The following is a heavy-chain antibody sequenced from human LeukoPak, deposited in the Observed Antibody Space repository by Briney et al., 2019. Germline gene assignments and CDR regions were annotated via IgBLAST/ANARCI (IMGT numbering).Heavy chain of an antibody. CDR3: ARDPRTTVTSDAFDI. CDR2: IKQDGSEK. D-gene: IGHD4-17*01. CDR1: GFIFSNYW. J-gene: IGHJ3*02. Sequence: GGSLRLSCAGSGFIFSNYWMSWVRQAPGKGLEWVANIKQDGSEKYYVDSVKGRFIISRDNAKNSLYLQMNSLRAEDTAVYYCARDPRTTVTSDAFDIWGQGTMVTVSS. V-gene: IGHV3-7*01.